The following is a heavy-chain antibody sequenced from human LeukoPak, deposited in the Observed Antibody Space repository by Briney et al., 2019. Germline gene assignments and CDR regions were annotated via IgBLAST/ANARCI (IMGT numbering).Heavy chain of an antibody. D-gene: IGHD3-10*01. J-gene: IGHJ3*01. Sequence: SVKVSCKASGDTFSSYAITWVRQAPGQGLEWMGGIIPIFDTSNYAQKFQGRVTFTSDDSTSTAYMELSSLRSEDTAVYYCAREGEYYSESGNLVDASDVWGQGTMVTVSA. CDR2: IIPIFDTS. CDR1: GDTFSSYA. V-gene: IGHV1-69*13. CDR3: AREGEYYSESGNLVDASDV.